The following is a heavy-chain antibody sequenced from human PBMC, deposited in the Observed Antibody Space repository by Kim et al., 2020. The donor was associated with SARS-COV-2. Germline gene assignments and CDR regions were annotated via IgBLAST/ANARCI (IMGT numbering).Heavy chain of an antibody. CDR1: GFTFSSYA. V-gene: IGHV3-23*01. Sequence: GGSLRLSCAASGFTFSSYAMSWVRQAPGKGLEWVSAISGSGGSTYYADSVKGRFTISRDNSKNTLYLQMNSLRAEDTAVYYCAKTRSPAAHYYYYYGMDVWGQGTTVTVSS. CDR3: AKTRSPAAHYYYYYGMDV. D-gene: IGHD2-2*01. J-gene: IGHJ6*02. CDR2: ISGSGGST.